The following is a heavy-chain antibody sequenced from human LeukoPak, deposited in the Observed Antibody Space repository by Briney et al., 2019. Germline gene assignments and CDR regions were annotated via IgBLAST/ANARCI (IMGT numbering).Heavy chain of an antibody. CDR2: IKQDGSEK. V-gene: IGHV3-7*01. J-gene: IGHJ4*02. CDR3: ARDGLYCSGGGCSFRYFDY. Sequence: PGGSLRLSCAASGFTFSSYWMSWVRQAPGKGLEWVANIKQDGSEKYYVDSVKGRFTSSRDNAKNSLYLQMNSLRAEDTAVYYCARDGLYCSGGGCSFRYFDYWGQGTLVTVSS. CDR1: GFTFSSYW. D-gene: IGHD2-15*01.